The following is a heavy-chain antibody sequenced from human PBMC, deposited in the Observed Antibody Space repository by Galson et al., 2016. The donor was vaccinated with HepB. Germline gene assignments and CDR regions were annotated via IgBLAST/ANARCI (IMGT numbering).Heavy chain of an antibody. D-gene: IGHD5-12*01. CDR1: GGSVSSAIYY. V-gene: IGHV4-61*01. CDR3: ARRTIRGLDS. CDR2: IYSSATT. Sequence: SETLSLTCSVSGGSVSSAIYYWTWIRQPPGKGLEWIGYIYSSATTNYNPSLKSRVTISADTSKNQFSLKLSSVTAADTAVYYCARRTIRGLDSWGQGTLVTVSS. J-gene: IGHJ4*02.